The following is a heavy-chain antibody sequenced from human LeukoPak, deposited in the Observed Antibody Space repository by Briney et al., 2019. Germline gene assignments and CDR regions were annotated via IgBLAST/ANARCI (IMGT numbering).Heavy chain of an antibody. CDR2: ISGSGGST. CDR1: GFTFSSYA. CDR3: AKDAAPYCSSTSCYRY. J-gene: IGHJ4*02. D-gene: IGHD2-2*02. V-gene: IGHV3-23*01. Sequence: GGSLRLSCAASGFTFSSYAMSWVRQAPGKGLEWVSAISGSGGSTYYADSVKGRFTISRDNSKNTLYLQMNSLRAEDTAVYYCAKDAAPYCSSTSCYRYWGQGTLVTVSS.